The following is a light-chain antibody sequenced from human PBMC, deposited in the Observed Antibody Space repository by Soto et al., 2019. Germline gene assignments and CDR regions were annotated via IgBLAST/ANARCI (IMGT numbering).Light chain of an antibody. J-gene: IGKJ5*01. CDR3: QHRSYPIT. Sequence: ETVLKKSPATPSLSAGETPRLSCRASPSVTNFLAWYKQKPGPAPRLLIYGAFNRATGIPARFSGSGSGTDFTLTIRSLEPDEFAVDYCQHRSYPITFGQGTRGEIK. CDR1: PSVTNF. CDR2: GAF. V-gene: IGKV3-11*01.